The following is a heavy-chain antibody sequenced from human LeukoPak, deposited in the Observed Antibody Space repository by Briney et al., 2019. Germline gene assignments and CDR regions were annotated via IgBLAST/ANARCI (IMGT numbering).Heavy chain of an antibody. Sequence: GGSLRLSCAASGFNFSNYAMTWVRQAPGKGLEWVSGVTGSSSNTYYADSVKGRFTISRDNSENMLYLEMNSLRVEDTAIYYCAKDRSSSTSCSNYWGRGTLVTVSS. D-gene: IGHD2-2*01. CDR2: VTGSSSNT. V-gene: IGHV3-23*01. CDR3: AKDRSSSTSCSNY. J-gene: IGHJ4*02. CDR1: GFNFSNYA.